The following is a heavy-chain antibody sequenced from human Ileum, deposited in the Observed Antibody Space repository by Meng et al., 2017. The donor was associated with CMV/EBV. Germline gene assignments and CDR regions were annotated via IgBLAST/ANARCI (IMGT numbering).Heavy chain of an antibody. CDR1: GLTFSRWW. D-gene: IGHD5-12*01. J-gene: IGHJ4*02. CDR3: VGGGSGYMDY. CDR2: IKTDGSYT. V-gene: IGHV3-74*03. Sequence: LSCAASGLTFSRWWMHWVRQAPGKGLVWVSRIKTDGSYTTYADSVKGRFTISRDNAKNTLYLQMNSLRVEDTAVYYCVGGGSGYMDYWGQGTLDTVSS.